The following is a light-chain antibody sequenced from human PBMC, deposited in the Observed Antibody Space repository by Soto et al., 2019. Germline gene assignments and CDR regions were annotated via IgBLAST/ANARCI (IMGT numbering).Light chain of an antibody. CDR2: AAS. CDR3: QQYDNFPFT. V-gene: IGKV1-33*01. Sequence: DIQMTQSPSSLSASVGDRVTITCQASQDITNYLNWYQHKPGKAPKLLIYAASNLETGVPSRFSGGGSGTDFTFTISSLQPEDIATYYCQQYDNFPFTFGPGPKVDF. J-gene: IGKJ3*01. CDR1: QDITNY.